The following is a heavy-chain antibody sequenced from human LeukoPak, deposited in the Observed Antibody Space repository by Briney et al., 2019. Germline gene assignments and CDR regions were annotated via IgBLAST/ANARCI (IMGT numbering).Heavy chain of an antibody. CDR1: GFTFSSYG. Sequence: GRSLRLSCAASGFTFSSYGMHWVRQAPGKGLEWAAVISYDGGNEYYADSVKGRFTISRDNSKNTVYLQMNSLRPEDTAVYYCTKEGYYGSGSFPDYWGQGTLVTVSS. D-gene: IGHD3-10*01. V-gene: IGHV3-30*18. CDR3: TKEGYYGSGSFPDY. CDR2: ISYDGGNE. J-gene: IGHJ4*02.